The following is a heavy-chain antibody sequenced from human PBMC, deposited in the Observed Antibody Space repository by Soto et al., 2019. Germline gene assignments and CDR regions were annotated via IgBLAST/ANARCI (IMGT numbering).Heavy chain of an antibody. V-gene: IGHV1-3*04. CDR2: INTANGDT. Sequence: ASVKVSCKASGYTFTAYAIHWVRQAPGQRLEWMGWINTANGDTKYSQNFQGRVTITRDTSASTAYMELSSLRSEDTAVYYCARDLGGWPDYWGQGTLVTVSS. CDR3: ARDLGGWPDY. J-gene: IGHJ4*02. CDR1: GYTFTAYA. D-gene: IGHD2-15*01.